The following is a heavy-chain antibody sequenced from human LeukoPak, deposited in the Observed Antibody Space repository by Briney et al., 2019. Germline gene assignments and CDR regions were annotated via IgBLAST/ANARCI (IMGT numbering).Heavy chain of an antibody. J-gene: IGHJ4*02. D-gene: IGHD2-8*01. CDR3: ASLLNGY. CDR2: IYTGGST. CDR1: GGSLSSRY. V-gene: IGHV4-4*07. Sequence: PSETLSLTCTVAGGSLSSRYWSWIRQPAGKGLGWIGRIYTGGSTNYHPSLKSRITMSVDTSKNQFSLKLSSMTAADTAVYYCASLLNGYWGQGSLVTVTS.